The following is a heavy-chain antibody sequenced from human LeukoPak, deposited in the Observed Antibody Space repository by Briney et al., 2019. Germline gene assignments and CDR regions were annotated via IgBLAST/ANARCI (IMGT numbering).Heavy chain of an antibody. D-gene: IGHD3-10*01. CDR2: INASGGST. V-gene: IGHV1-46*01. J-gene: IGHJ5*02. CDR1: GYTFTSYY. Sequence: ASVKVSCKASGYTFTSYYMHWVRQAPGQGLEWMGIINASGGSTSYAQKFQGRVTMTRDTSTSTVYMELSSLRSEDTAVYYCARETKKYYGSGSYPNWFDPWGQGTLVTVSS. CDR3: ARETKKYYGSGSYPNWFDP.